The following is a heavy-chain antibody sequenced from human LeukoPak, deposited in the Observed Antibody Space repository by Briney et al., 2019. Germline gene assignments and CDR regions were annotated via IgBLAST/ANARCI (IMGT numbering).Heavy chain of an antibody. D-gene: IGHD3-3*01. CDR2: IYPGDSDT. V-gene: IGHV5-51*01. J-gene: IGHJ6*02. CDR1: GYSFSTYW. CDR3: ARRGEYYYYGLDV. Sequence: GESLKISCKGSGYSFSTYWIGWVRQMLGKGLEWMGIIYPGDSDTRYNPSFQGQVTISADKSISTAYLQWSSLKASDTAMYYCARRGEYYYYGLDVWGQGTTVTVSS.